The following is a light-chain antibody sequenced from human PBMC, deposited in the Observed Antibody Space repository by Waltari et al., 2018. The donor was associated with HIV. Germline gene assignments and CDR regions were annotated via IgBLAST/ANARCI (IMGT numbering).Light chain of an antibody. CDR3: AAWDDSLSGRV. Sequence: QSVLTQPPPASGTPGRRVTISCSGSSSNIGSNSVTWYQQLPGTAPKLLIYNNNERPSGVPDRFSGSRSGTSASLAISGLQSEDEADYYCAAWDDSLSGRVFGGGTKLTVL. V-gene: IGLV1-44*01. CDR1: SSNIGSNS. J-gene: IGLJ2*01. CDR2: NNN.